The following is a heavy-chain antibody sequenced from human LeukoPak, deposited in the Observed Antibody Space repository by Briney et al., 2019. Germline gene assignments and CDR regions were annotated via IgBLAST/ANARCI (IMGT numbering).Heavy chain of an antibody. CDR1: GFTFSNYW. V-gene: IGHV3-74*01. CDR3: AREWDSGYANYYDY. CDR2: VNSDGSRT. J-gene: IGHJ4*02. D-gene: IGHD5-12*01. Sequence: GGSLRLSCAASGFTFSNYWMHWVRHAPGKGLVWVSRVNSDGSRTSYADSVKGRFTISRDNAKNTLYLQMNSLRAEDTAVYYCAREWDSGYANYYDYWGQGTLVTVSS.